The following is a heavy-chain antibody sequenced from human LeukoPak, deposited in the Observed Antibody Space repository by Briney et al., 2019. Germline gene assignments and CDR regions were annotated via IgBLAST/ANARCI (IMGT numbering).Heavy chain of an antibody. Sequence: ASETLSLTCTVFGGSINSDYWNWIRQPPGKGLEWIGYIYYSGSTNYNPSLKSRVTISVDRSKNQFSLKLSSVTAADTAVYYCATTNRDNFGDYFFDYWGQGTLVTVSS. J-gene: IGHJ4*02. D-gene: IGHD4-17*01. CDR1: GGSINSDY. CDR3: ATTNRDNFGDYFFDY. V-gene: IGHV4-59*01. CDR2: IYYSGST.